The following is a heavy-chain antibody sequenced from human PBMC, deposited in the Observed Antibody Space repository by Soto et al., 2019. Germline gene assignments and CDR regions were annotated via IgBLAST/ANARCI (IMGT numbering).Heavy chain of an antibody. D-gene: IGHD2-15*01. CDR3: ARGPGREGYYIGY. V-gene: IGHV1-69*12. CDR1: GGTFSSYA. CDR2: IIPIFGTA. J-gene: IGHJ4*02. Sequence: QVQLVQSGAEVKKPGSSVKVSCKASGGTFSSYAISWVRQAPGQGLEWMGGIIPIFGTANHAQKFQGRVTIIAKESTGTAYRELSTLSSEAAAVYYCARGPGREGYYIGYWDQGTLLTFAS.